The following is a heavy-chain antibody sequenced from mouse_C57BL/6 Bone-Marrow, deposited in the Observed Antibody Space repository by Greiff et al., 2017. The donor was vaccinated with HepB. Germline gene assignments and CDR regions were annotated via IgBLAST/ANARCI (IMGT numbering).Heavy chain of an antibody. CDR2: INPNYGTT. J-gene: IGHJ3*01. CDR3: ARSPSTVVATGAY. D-gene: IGHD1-1*01. V-gene: IGHV1-39*01. Sequence: EVKLVESGPELVKPGASVKISCKASGYSFTDYNMNWVKQSNGKSLEWIGVINPNYGTTSYNQKFKGKATLTVDQSSSTAYMQLNSLTSEDSAVYYCARSPSTVVATGAYWGQGTLVTVSA. CDR1: GYSFTDYN.